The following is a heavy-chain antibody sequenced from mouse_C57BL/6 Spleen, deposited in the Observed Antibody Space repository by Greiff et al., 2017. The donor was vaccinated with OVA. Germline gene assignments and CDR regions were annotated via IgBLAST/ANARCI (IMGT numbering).Heavy chain of an antibody. Sequence: VQLQQPGAELVKPGASVKLSCKASGYTFTSYWMHWVKQRPGRGLEWIGRIDPNSGGTKYNETFKSKATLTVDTPSSPAYLQLSSLTSEDSAVYYCSCYYGSSQYYFYYWGQGTTLTVSS. V-gene: IGHV1-72*01. CDR3: SCYYGSSQYYFYY. CDR2: IDPNSGGT. CDR1: GYTFTSYW. D-gene: IGHD1-1*01. J-gene: IGHJ2*01.